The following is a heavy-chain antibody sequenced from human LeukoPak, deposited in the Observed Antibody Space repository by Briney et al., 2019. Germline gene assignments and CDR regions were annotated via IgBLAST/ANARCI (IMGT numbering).Heavy chain of an antibody. Sequence: ASVKVSCKASGYTFTSYGISWVRQAPGQGLEWMGWISAYNGNTNYAQKLQGRVTMTTDTSTSTAYMELRSLRSDDTAVYYCAGSKEVGATVRFDYWGQGTLVTVSS. J-gene: IGHJ4*02. CDR3: AGSKEVGATVRFDY. CDR2: ISAYNGNT. CDR1: GYTFTSYG. V-gene: IGHV1-18*01. D-gene: IGHD1-26*01.